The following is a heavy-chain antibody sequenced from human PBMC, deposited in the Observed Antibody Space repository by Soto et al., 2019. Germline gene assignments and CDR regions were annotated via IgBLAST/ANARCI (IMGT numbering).Heavy chain of an antibody. J-gene: IGHJ4*02. V-gene: IGHV1-2*02. Sequence: ASVKVSCKASGYTFTGYYMHWVRQAPGQGLEWMGWINPNSGGTNYAQKFQGRVTMTRDTSISTAYMELSRLRSDDTAVYYCARVVVGATYFDYWGLGTLVTVSS. D-gene: IGHD1-26*01. CDR2: INPNSGGT. CDR3: ARVVVGATYFDY. CDR1: GYTFTGYY.